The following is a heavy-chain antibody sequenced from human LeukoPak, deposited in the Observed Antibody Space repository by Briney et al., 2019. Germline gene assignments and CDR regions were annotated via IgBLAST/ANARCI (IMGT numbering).Heavy chain of an antibody. CDR3: ARLLGKYFDY. J-gene: IGHJ4*02. Sequence: GASLKISCKGSGSNFANSWIGWVRQLPGKGLEWMGIIYPADSDTRYSPSFQGQVTISADKSISTAYLQWSSLKASDTAMYYCARLLGKYFDYWGQGTLVTVSS. V-gene: IGHV5-51*01. CDR2: IYPADSDT. CDR1: GSNFANSW.